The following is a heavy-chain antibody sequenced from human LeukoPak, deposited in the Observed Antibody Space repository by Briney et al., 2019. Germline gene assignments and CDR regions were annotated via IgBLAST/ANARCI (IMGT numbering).Heavy chain of an antibody. D-gene: IGHD3-22*01. CDR2: ISASGGST. V-gene: IGHV3-23*01. J-gene: IGHJ4*02. Sequence: QAGGSLRLSCAASGFTFSSYAMSWVRRAPGKGLEWVSGISASGGSTYNADSVKDRVTISRDNSKNMLYLQMNSLRAEDTAIYYCAKVGGVSSGYRGNFDYWGQGTLVTVSS. CDR1: GFTFSSYA. CDR3: AKVGGVSSGYRGNFDY.